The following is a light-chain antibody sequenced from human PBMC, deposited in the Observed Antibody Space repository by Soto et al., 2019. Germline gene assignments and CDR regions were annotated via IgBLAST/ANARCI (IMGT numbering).Light chain of an antibody. V-gene: IGLV4-69*01. CDR1: SGHSNYA. CDR3: QTWGYGIVV. CDR2: LNSDDSH. Sequence: QPVLTQSPSASASLGASVKLTCTLSSGHSNYAIAWHQQQSEKGPRYLMKLNSDDSHSKGDGIPDRFSGSSSGAKRYLTISILQSEDEADYYCQTWGYGIVVFGGGTKLAVL. J-gene: IGLJ2*01.